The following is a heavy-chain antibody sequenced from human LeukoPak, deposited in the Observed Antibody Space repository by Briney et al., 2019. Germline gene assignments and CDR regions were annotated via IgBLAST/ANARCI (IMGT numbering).Heavy chain of an antibody. CDR3: ARGVVAAPQTFDY. Sequence: SETLSLTCTVSGGSISSYYWSWIREPPGKGLEWIGYIYYSGSTNYNPSLKSRVTISVDTSKNQFSLKLTSVTAADTAVYYCARGVVAAPQTFDYWGQGTLVTVSS. D-gene: IGHD2-15*01. CDR2: IYYSGST. J-gene: IGHJ4*02. V-gene: IGHV4-59*01. CDR1: GGSISSYY.